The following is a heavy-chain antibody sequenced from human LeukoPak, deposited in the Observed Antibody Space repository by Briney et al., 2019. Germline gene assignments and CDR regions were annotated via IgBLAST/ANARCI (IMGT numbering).Heavy chain of an antibody. CDR1: GYTFTSYG. CDR3: ARAVIAAAGLGSPRENDY. Sequence: ASVKVSCKASGYTFTSYGISWVRQAPGQGLEWMGWISAYNGNTNYAQKLQGRVTMTTDTSTSTAYMELRSLRSDDTAVYYCARAVIAAAGLGSPRENDYWGQGTLVTVSS. CDR2: ISAYNGNT. V-gene: IGHV1-18*01. D-gene: IGHD6-13*01. J-gene: IGHJ4*02.